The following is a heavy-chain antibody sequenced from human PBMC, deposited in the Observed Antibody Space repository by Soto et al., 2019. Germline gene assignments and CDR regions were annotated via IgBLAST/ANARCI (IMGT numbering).Heavy chain of an antibody. D-gene: IGHD3-3*01. CDR1: GFTFSSYA. J-gene: IGHJ6*02. CDR2: ISGSGGST. Sequence: EVQLLESGGGLVQPGGSLRLSCAASGFTFSSYAMSWVRQAPGKGLEWVSAISGSGGSTYYADSVKGRFTISRDNSKNTLYLQMNSLRAEGTAVYYCAKEEVSITIFGVVISYGMDVWGQGTTVTVSS. CDR3: AKEEVSITIFGVVISYGMDV. V-gene: IGHV3-23*01.